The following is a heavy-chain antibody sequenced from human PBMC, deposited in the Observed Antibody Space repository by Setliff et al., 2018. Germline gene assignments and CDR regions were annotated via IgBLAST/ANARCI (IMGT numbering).Heavy chain of an antibody. J-gene: IGHJ4*02. Sequence: SETLSLTCNVSGDSISAASTMAWIRQPPGKGLEFIGYVYYSGAAKYDPSLKSRVTMSVDTSKTQFPLKLNSMTTADTAVYYCARGGTYRYFDYWGQGTLVTVSS. CDR1: GDSISAAS. CDR2: VYYSGAA. V-gene: IGHV4-59*01. CDR3: ARGGTYRYFDY.